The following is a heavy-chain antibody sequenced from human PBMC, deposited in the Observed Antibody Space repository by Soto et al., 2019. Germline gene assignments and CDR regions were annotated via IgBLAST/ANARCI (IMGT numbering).Heavy chain of an antibody. J-gene: IGHJ5*02. V-gene: IGHV4-59*01. CDR3: ARGGPSSKWLDP. CDR2: VYNSGST. CDR1: GVSISSYY. Sequence: PSETLSLTCTVSGVSISSYYWSWIRQPPGKGLEWIGYVYNSGSTNYNPSLKSRVTISIDTSKNQFSLKLTSLTATDTAVYYCARGGPSSKWLDPWGQGTLVTVSS.